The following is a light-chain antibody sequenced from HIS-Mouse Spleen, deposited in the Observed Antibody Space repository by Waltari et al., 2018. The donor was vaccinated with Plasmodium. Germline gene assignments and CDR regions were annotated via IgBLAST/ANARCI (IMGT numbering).Light chain of an antibody. V-gene: IGLV3-25*03. J-gene: IGLJ3*02. CDR2: KDS. Sequence: SYELTQPPSVSVSPGQTARITCSGDALPKQYAYWYQQKPGQAPVLVICKDSERPSGVPDGISAASTGTTVTLTISGVQAEDEADYYCQSADSSGTPNWVFGGGTKLTVL. CDR1: ALPKQY. CDR3: QSADSSGTPNWV.